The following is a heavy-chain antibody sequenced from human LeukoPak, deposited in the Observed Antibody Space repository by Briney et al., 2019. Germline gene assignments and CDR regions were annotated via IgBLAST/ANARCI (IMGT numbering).Heavy chain of an antibody. D-gene: IGHD1-14*01. Sequence: SETLSLTCTVSGGSISSGGYYWSWIRQHPGKGLEWIGYIYYSGSTYYNPSLKSRVTISVDTSKNQFSLKLSSVTAADTAVYYCARDVHNKAPQEYYFDYWGQGTLVTVSS. CDR1: GGSISSGGYY. J-gene: IGHJ4*02. CDR2: IYYSGST. CDR3: ARDVHNKAPQEYYFDY. V-gene: IGHV4-31*03.